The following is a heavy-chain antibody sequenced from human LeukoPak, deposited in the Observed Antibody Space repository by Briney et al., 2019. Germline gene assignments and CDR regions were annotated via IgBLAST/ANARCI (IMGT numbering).Heavy chain of an antibody. D-gene: IGHD3-10*01. CDR2: IVVGSGNT. CDR1: GFTFTGSA. Sequence: TSVKVSCKAFGFTFTGSAMQWVRQARGQRLEWIGWIVVGSGNTNYAEKFQERVTITRDMSTSTAYMELSSLRSEDTAVYYCAADLRFGELALDYWGQGTLVTVSS. J-gene: IGHJ4*02. V-gene: IGHV1-58*02. CDR3: AADLRFGELALDY.